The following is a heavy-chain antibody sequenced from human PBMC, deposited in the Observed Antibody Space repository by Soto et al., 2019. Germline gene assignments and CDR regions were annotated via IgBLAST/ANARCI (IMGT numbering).Heavy chain of an antibody. D-gene: IGHD2-15*01. Sequence: PGGSLRLSCVVSGFTFYSYGMSWVRQAPGKGLEWVSFITSSGGGTYYADSVKGRFTISRDNSKNSLYLQMNSLRAEDTAVYYCARGLVCSGGSCYYYMDVWGKGTTVTVSS. CDR1: GFTFYSYG. CDR3: ARGLVCSGGSCYYYMDV. V-gene: IGHV3-23*01. CDR2: ITSSGGGT. J-gene: IGHJ6*03.